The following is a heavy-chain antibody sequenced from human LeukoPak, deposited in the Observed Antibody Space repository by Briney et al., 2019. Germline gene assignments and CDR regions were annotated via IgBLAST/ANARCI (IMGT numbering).Heavy chain of an antibody. D-gene: IGHD3-10*02. CDR1: GFTFSSYE. CDR2: ISSSGSTI. CDR3: AELGITMIGGV. V-gene: IGHV3-48*03. Sequence: GSLRLSCAASGFTFSSYEMNWVRQAPGKGLEWVSYISSSGSTIYYADSVKGRFTISRDNAKNSLYLQMNSLRAEDTAVYYCAELGITMIGGVWGKGATVTISS. J-gene: IGHJ6*04.